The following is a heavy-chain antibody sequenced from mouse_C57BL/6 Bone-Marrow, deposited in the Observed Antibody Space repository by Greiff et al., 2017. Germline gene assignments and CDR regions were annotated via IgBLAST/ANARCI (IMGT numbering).Heavy chain of an antibody. Sequence: EVQLQQSGAELVKPGASVKLSCTASGFNIKDYYIHWVKQRPEQGLEWIGWIDPENGDTEYASKFQGKATITADTSSNTAYLQLSSLTSEDTAVYYCTTVSSYYYGYDWFAYWGQGTLVTVSA. J-gene: IGHJ3*01. V-gene: IGHV14-4*01. CDR2: IDPENGDT. CDR3: TTVSSYYYGYDWFAY. D-gene: IGHD2-2*01. CDR1: GFNIKDYY.